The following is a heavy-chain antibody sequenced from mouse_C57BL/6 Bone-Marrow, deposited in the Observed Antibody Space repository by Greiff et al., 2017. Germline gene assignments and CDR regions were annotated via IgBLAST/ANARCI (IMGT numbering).Heavy chain of an antibody. D-gene: IGHD1-1*01. CDR2: MYPGDGDT. Sequence: VQLQQSGPELVKPGASVKISCKASGYAFSSSWMNWVKQRPGKGLEWIGRMYPGDGDTNYNGKFKGKATLTADKSSSTAYMQLSSLTSEDSAVYFCAIYGSSYLLTRYFDVWGTGTTVTVSS. V-gene: IGHV1-82*01. CDR3: AIYGSSYLLTRYFDV. J-gene: IGHJ1*03. CDR1: GYAFSSSW.